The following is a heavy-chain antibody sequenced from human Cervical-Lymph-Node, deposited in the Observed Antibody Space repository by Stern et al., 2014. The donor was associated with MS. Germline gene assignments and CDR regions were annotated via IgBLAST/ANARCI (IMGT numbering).Heavy chain of an antibody. D-gene: IGHD2-15*01. J-gene: IGHJ3*01. CDR2: LYWGDDK. CDR3: AARGGFCGGGSCSSAGFDF. Sequence: QITLKESGPTLVKPTQTLTLTCALSGFSLNSAGVGVGWIRQPPGKALEWLAVLYWGDDKGHSPSLKTRLTITKDTSKNHVVLTLTNMDPVDTGTYYCAARGGFCGGGSCSSAGFDFWGQGTMVSVSS. V-gene: IGHV2-5*02. CDR1: GFSLNSAGVG.